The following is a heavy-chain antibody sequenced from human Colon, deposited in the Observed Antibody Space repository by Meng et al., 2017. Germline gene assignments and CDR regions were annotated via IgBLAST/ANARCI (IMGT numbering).Heavy chain of an antibody. D-gene: IGHD3-16*01. V-gene: IGHV4-30-2*06. CDR1: GASVTTTLSS. J-gene: IGHJ4*02. Sequence: QVQLQESGSRLVKASQTLSLTCAVSGASVTTTLSSWSWIRQSPGKGLEWISNIYDNGYTYYSPSLRSRVTISVDRSNNQFSLNLNSVTAADTAVYFCARGYRGSTYFAYWGQGILVTVSS. CDR2: IYDNGYT. CDR3: ARGYRGSTYFAY.